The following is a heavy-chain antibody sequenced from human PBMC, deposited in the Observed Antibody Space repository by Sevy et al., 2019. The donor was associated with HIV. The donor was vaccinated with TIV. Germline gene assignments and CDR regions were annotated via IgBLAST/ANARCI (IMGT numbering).Heavy chain of an antibody. CDR2: ISYDGNNK. Sequence: GGSLRLSCAASGFTFSSYAIHWVRQTPGKGLEWVAVISYDGNNKYYADSVKGRFTVSRDNSKNTLYAQKNSLRAEDTAVYYCAKDHNLWSEGGFLHHWGQGTLVTVSS. CDR3: AKDHNLWSEGGFLHH. CDR1: GFTFSSYA. J-gene: IGHJ1*01. D-gene: IGHD3-10*01. V-gene: IGHV3-30*18.